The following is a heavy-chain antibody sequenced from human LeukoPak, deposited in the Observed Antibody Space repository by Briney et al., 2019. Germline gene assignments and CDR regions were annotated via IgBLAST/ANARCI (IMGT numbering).Heavy chain of an antibody. CDR3: ARRVIVVVPAAQNNWFDP. V-gene: IGHV4-34*01. D-gene: IGHD2-2*01. Sequence: SETLSLTCAVYGGSFSGYYWSWIRQPPGKGLEWIGEINHSGSTNHNPSLKSRVTISVDTSKNQFSLKLSSVPAADTAVYYCARRVIVVVPAAQNNWFDPWGQGTLVTVSS. CDR2: INHSGST. CDR1: GGSFSGYY. J-gene: IGHJ5*02.